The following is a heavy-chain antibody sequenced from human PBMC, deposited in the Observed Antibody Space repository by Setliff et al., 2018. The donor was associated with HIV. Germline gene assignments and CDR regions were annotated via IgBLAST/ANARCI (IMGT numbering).Heavy chain of an antibody. CDR2: ISGSGDST. V-gene: IGHV3-23*01. D-gene: IGHD6-19*01. CDR3: SKGERNSGWLSHHI. CDR1: GFTFSSYS. J-gene: IGHJ3*02. Sequence: PGGSLRLSCAASGFTFSSYSMSWVRQAPGEGLEWVSDISGSGDSTHYADSVKGRFTVSRDNSKNTVHLHMNSLRADDTAVYYCSKGERNSGWLSHHIWGQGTMVTV.